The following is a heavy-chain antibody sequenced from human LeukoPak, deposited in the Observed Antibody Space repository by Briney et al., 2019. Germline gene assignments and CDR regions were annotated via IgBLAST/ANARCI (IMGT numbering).Heavy chain of an antibody. CDR3: ARDLRGYSYFFDY. CDR2: ISSSGSTI. J-gene: IGHJ4*02. D-gene: IGHD5-18*01. Sequence: GGSLRPSCAASGFTFSDYYMSWIRQAPGKGLEWVSYISSSGSTIYYADSVKGRFTISRDNAKNSLYLQMNSLRAEDTAVYYCARDLRGYSYFFDYWGQGTLVTVSS. V-gene: IGHV3-11*01. CDR1: GFTFSDYY.